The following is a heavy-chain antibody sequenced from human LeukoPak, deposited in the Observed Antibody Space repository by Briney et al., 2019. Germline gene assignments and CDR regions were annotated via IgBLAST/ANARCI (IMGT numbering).Heavy chain of an antibody. D-gene: IGHD3-10*01. Sequence: ASVKVSCKASGYTFTGYYMHWVRQAPGQGLEWMGWINAGNGNTKYSQEFQGRVTITRDTSASTAYMELSSLRSEDTAVYYCAGRWGTVVRGVIDYWGQGTLVTVSS. V-gene: IGHV1/OR15-3*02. CDR3: AGRWGTVVRGVIDY. CDR1: GYTFTGYY. CDR2: INAGNGNT. J-gene: IGHJ4*02.